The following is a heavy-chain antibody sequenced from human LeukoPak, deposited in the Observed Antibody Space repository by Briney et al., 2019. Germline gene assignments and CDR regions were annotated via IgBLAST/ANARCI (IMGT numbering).Heavy chain of an antibody. CDR2: ISYDESNK. Sequence: GGSLRLSCAASGFTFSSYWMSWVRQAPGKGLEWAAVISYDESNKYYADSVKGRFTISRDNSKNTMYLQMNSLRTEDTAVYYCARETGSAVGSTDFDYWGQGTLVTVSS. CDR3: ARETGSAVGSTDFDY. D-gene: IGHD4-17*01. J-gene: IGHJ4*02. CDR1: GFTFSSYW. V-gene: IGHV3-30-3*01.